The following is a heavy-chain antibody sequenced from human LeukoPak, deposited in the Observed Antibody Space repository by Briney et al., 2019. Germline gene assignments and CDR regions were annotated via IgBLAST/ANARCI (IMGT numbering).Heavy chain of an antibody. Sequence: SVKVSCKASGGTFSSYAISWVRQAPGQGLEWMGGIIPIFGTANYAQKFQGRVTITADKSTSTAYMELSSLRTEDTAVYYCARDYSITMVRGVIRGAFDPWGQGTLVTVSS. J-gene: IGHJ5*02. CDR1: GGTFSSYA. D-gene: IGHD3-10*01. CDR2: IIPIFGTA. CDR3: ARDYSITMVRGVIRGAFDP. V-gene: IGHV1-69*06.